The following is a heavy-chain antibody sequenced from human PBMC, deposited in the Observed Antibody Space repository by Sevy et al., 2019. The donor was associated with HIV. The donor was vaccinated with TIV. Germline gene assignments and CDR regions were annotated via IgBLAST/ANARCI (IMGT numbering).Heavy chain of an antibody. D-gene: IGHD3-22*01. CDR2: ISYDGTIK. V-gene: IGHV3-30-3*01. Sequence: GGSLRLSCAASGFTFSRYAMHWVRQAPGKGLEWVTIISYDGTIKYYAESVKGRFTISRDNSKNTLYLQMNSLSTDDTAVDYCARNPNYSDDSSGSVHDAFDIWGQGTTVTVSS. J-gene: IGHJ3*02. CDR1: GFTFSRYA. CDR3: ARNPNYSDDSSGSVHDAFDI.